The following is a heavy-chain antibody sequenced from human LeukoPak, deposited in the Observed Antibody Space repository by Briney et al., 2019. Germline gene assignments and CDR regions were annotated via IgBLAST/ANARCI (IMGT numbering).Heavy chain of an antibody. CDR1: GVTFSSYA. D-gene: IGHD2-8*01. CDR3: AKSWGYCSNGVCGPFDP. CDR2: IRGRGGTI. Sequence: GGSLRLSCAASGVTFSSYAMSWVRQAPGKGLEWVSSIRGRGGTIYYADSVKGRFTISRDNSKNTLYLQMTSLRAEDTAVYYCAKSWGYCSNGVCGPFDPWGQGTLVTVSS. J-gene: IGHJ5*02. V-gene: IGHV3-23*01.